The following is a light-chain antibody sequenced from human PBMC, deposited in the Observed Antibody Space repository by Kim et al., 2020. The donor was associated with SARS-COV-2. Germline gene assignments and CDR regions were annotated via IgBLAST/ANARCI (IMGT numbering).Light chain of an antibody. CDR2: DVS. Sequence: QSALTQPASVSGSPGQSITISCTGTSSDVGAYDYVSWFKQLPGKAPQLVIYDVSYRPSGISNRLSGSKSGNTASLTISGLQTEDEADYFCSSYTGSTTLYVFGTATKVTVL. J-gene: IGLJ1*01. CDR1: SSDVGAYDY. V-gene: IGLV2-14*03. CDR3: SSYTGSTTLYV.